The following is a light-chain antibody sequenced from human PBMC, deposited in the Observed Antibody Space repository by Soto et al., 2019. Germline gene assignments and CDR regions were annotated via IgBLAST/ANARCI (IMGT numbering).Light chain of an antibody. CDR3: GTWATSLSIPWV. J-gene: IGLJ3*02. CDR2: DST. Sequence: QSVLTQPPSVSAAPGQKVTISCSGSRSNIGYTYVAWYQQLPGIPPKLLIYDSTQRAAGIPDRFSGSKSGTSATLAITGLHTGDEADYYCGTWATSLSIPWVFGGGTKVTVL. CDR1: RSNIGYTY. V-gene: IGLV1-51*01.